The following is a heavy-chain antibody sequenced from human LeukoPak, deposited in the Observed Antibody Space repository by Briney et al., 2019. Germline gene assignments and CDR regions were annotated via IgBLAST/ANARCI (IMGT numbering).Heavy chain of an antibody. Sequence: SETLSLTCTVSDDSINSYYWTCIRQPPGKGLEWIGYISYSGSTNYNPSLKSRVTISVDTSRNQFSLKLSSVTAADTAVYYCARIIMSSLYYYYMDVWGKGTTVTVSS. J-gene: IGHJ6*03. CDR3: ARIIMSSLYYYYMDV. CDR1: DDSINSYY. D-gene: IGHD3-10*02. V-gene: IGHV4-59*01. CDR2: ISYSGST.